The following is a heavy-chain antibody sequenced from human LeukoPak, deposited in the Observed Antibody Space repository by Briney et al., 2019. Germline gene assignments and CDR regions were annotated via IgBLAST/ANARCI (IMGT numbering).Heavy chain of an antibody. V-gene: IGHV4-4*07. CDR1: GGSISSYY. Sequence: SETLSLTCTLSGGSISSYYWSWIRQPAGRGLEWIGRIYTIGSTNYNPSLKSRVTLSADTTKNQFSMWLGSVTAAGTAVYYSARGTRNSFDYWGQGTLVTVSS. D-gene: IGHD3-3*01. J-gene: IGHJ4*02. CDR3: ARGTRNSFDY. CDR2: IYTIGST.